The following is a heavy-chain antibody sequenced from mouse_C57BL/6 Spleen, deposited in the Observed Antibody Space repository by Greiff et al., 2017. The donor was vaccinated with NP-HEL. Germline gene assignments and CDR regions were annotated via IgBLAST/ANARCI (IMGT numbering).Heavy chain of an antibody. J-gene: IGHJ3*01. V-gene: IGHV5-17*01. CDR1: GFTFSDYG. CDR3: ARGGMVTTGFAY. CDR2: ISSGSSTI. D-gene: IGHD2-2*01. Sequence: EVQLVESGGGLVKPGGSLKLSCAASGFTFSDYGMHWVRQAPEKGLEWVAYISSGSSTIYYADKVKGRFTLSRDNAKNTLFLQMTSLRSEDTAMYYCARGGMVTTGFAYWGQGTLVTVSA.